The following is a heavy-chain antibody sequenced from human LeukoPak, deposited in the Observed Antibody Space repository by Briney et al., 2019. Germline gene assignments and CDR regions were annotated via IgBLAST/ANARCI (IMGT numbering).Heavy chain of an antibody. D-gene: IGHD1/OR15-1a*01. V-gene: IGHV3-23*01. CDR2: ISGSGGST. CDR3: ARPHYWNKGYFDY. Sequence: QSGGSLRLSCAASGFTFSSYAMSWVRQAPGKGLEWVSAISGSGGSTYYADSVKGRFTISRDNSKNTLYLQMNSLRAEDTAVYYCARPHYWNKGYFDYWGQGTLVTVSS. J-gene: IGHJ4*02. CDR1: GFTFSSYA.